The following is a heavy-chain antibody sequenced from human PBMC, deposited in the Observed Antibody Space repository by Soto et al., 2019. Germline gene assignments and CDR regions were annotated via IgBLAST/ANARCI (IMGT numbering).Heavy chain of an antibody. CDR2: MNPNSGNT. V-gene: IGHV1-8*01. CDR1: GYTFTSYD. Sequence: ASVKVSCKASGYTFTSYDINWVRQATGQGLEWMGWMNPNSGNTGYAQKFQGRVTMTRNTSISTAYMELRSLRSDDTAVYYCARDHPIYHDILTGYSKFDYRGQGTLVTVSS. CDR3: ARDHPIYHDILTGYSKFDY. J-gene: IGHJ4*02. D-gene: IGHD3-9*01.